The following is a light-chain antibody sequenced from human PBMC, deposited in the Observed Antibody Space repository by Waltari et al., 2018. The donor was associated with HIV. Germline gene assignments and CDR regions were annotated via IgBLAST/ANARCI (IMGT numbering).Light chain of an antibody. Sequence: QSVLTQPPSVSAAPGEKVTIPCSASNSNIGNGYVSWYQHLPGAAPKLLIYDNNKRPSGIPDLFSGSKSGTSATLDITGLQTGDEADYYCGTWDRTLSGGVFGGGTKLTVL. CDR2: DNN. V-gene: IGLV1-51*01. CDR1: NSNIGNGY. CDR3: GTWDRTLSGGV. J-gene: IGLJ3*02.